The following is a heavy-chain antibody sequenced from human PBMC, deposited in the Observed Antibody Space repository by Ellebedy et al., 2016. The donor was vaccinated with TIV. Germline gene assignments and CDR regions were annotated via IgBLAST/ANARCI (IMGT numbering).Heavy chain of an antibody. J-gene: IGHJ4*01. CDR1: GGSISSRSYY. V-gene: IGHV4-39*07. CDR2: SYYSGST. CDR3: PIVYGGFYFDS. Sequence: GSLRLSXSVSGGSISSRSYYWGWIRQTPGKGLEWIGSSYYSGSTYYNPSLESRVSISVDRSKNQFSLILRSVTAADTAVYFCPIVYGGFYFDSWGHGILVTVSS. D-gene: IGHD4-23*01.